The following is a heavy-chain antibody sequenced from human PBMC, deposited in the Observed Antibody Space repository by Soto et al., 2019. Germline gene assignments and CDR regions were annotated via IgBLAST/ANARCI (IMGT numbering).Heavy chain of an antibody. CDR3: ARVVGYYYYGMDV. CDR2: IYYSGST. J-gene: IGHJ6*02. V-gene: IGHV4-39*07. CDR1: GGSISSSSYY. Sequence: SETLSLTCTVSGGSISSSSYYWGWIRQPPGKGLEWIGSIYYSGSTYYNPSLKSRVTISVDTSKNQFSLKLSSVTAADTAVYYCARVVGYYYYGMDVWGQGTTVTVSS. D-gene: IGHD2-15*01.